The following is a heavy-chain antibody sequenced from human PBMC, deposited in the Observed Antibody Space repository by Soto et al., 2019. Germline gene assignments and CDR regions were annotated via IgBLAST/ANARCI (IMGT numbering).Heavy chain of an antibody. CDR3: ARRGAYNYDSSGYSAGY. CDR1: GFSFSSYW. D-gene: IGHD3-22*01. Sequence: GESLKISCKGSGFSFSSYWIGWVRQMPGKGLEWMGLIFPGDSDTRYSPSLQGQVTISADKSINTAYLQWTSLKASDSAMYYCARRGAYNYDSSGYSAGYWGQGTLVTVSS. CDR2: IFPGDSDT. J-gene: IGHJ4*02. V-gene: IGHV5-51*01.